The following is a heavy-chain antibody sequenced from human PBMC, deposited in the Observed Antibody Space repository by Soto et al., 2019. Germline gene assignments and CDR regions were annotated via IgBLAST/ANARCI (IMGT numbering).Heavy chain of an antibody. J-gene: IGHJ5*02. Sequence: SDTRSLTSPVSGCSSSTYYWTWIRQPPGRGLEWIGYIYDSGNSNYNPSLKSRVSISLDTSKNQFSLKLRSVTAADTAMYYCARDQLGYCSSTTCYNGLDPWGQGNLVNVSA. CDR1: GCSSSTYY. D-gene: IGHD2-2*02. CDR3: ARDQLGYCSSTTCYNGLDP. V-gene: IGHV4-59*01. CDR2: IYDSGNS.